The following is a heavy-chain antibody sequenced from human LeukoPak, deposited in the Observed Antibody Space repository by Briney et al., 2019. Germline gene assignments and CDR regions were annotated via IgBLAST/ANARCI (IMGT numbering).Heavy chain of an antibody. CDR1: GFTFRNYW. CDR2: IKQDGSDR. D-gene: IGHD6-19*01. V-gene: IGHV3-7*03. CDR3: VRNLAVAGTCFDS. J-gene: IGHJ4*02. Sequence: GGSLRLSCAASGFTFRNYWMSWVRQVPGTGLEWVANIKQDGSDRNYVTSVRGRFTISRDNAESLLYLQMNSLRAEDTAVYYCVRNLAVAGTCFDSWGRGTLVTVSS.